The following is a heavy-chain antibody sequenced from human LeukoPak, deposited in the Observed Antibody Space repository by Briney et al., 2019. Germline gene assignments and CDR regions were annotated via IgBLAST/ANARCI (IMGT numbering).Heavy chain of an antibody. Sequence: GRSLRLSCAASGFIIDDYAMRLLQLAPGKGLEWVSSFSWDSGSIGYAYSVKGRFTISRETARNSLYLQKNSLRAEDMALDYCAKDSWSSSWCGGGCFDYWGQGTLVTVSS. CDR3: AKDSWSSSWCGGGCFDY. J-gene: IGHJ4*02. CDR2: FSWDSGSI. D-gene: IGHD6-13*01. V-gene: IGHV3-9*03. CDR1: GFIIDDYA.